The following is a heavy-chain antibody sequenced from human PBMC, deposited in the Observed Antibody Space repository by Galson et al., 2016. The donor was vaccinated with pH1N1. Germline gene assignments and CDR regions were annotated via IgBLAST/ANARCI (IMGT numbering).Heavy chain of an antibody. CDR3: AKGGYGDYGLDVFDI. V-gene: IGHV3-23*01. Sequence: SLRLSCAASEFTLDYAMNWVGQAPGKRVDWISSISGSGSVTRYADPVQGRFTTSKDNSKNTIYLLMPSLRAGDTGLYSCAKGGYGDYGLDVFDIWGQGIMVTVSS. D-gene: IGHD4-17*01. CDR1: EFTLDYA. CDR2: ISGSGSVT. J-gene: IGHJ3*02.